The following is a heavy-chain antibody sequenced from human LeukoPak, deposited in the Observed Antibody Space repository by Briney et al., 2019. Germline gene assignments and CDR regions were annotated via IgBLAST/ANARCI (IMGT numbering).Heavy chain of an antibody. D-gene: IGHD1-26*01. CDR3: ARHSERYPKGFDY. J-gene: IGHJ4*02. Sequence: GESLKISCKGSGYSFTSYWIGWVRQMPGKGLEWMGIIYPGDSDTRYSPSFQGQVTISADKSINTAYLQWSSLKASDTAMYYCARHSERYPKGFDYWGQGTLVTVSS. V-gene: IGHV5-51*01. CDR1: GYSFTSYW. CDR2: IYPGDSDT.